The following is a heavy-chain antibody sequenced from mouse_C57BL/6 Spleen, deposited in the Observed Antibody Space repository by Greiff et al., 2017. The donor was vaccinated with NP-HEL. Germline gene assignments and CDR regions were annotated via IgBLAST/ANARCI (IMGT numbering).Heavy chain of an antibody. V-gene: IGHV1-64*01. D-gene: IGHD2-1*01. CDR1: GYTFTSYW. J-gene: IGHJ1*03. Sequence: QVQLQQSGAELVKPGASVKLSCKASGYTFTSYWMHWVKQRPGQGLEWIGMIHPNSGSTNYNEKFKSKATLTVDKSSSTAYMQLSSLTSEDSAVYYCARSYGKEGLYFDVWGTGTTVTVSS. CDR3: ARSYGKEGLYFDV. CDR2: IHPNSGST.